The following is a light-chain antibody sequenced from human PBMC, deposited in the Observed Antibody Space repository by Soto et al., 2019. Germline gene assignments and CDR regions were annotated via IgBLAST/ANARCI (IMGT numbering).Light chain of an antibody. J-gene: IGKJ5*01. CDR2: KAS. CDR3: QQYETYPLT. Sequence: PSTRSASVADTVTITCRASQSFNTWLAWYQQKPGKAPNLLIYKASSLASGVPSRFSGSGSGTEFTLTISSLQPGDFATYYCQQYETYPLTFGQGTRLEIK. CDR1: QSFNTW. V-gene: IGKV1-5*03.